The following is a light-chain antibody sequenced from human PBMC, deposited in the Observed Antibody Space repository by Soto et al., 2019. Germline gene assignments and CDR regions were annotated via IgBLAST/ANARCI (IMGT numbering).Light chain of an antibody. Sequence: QSALTQPASVSGSPGQSITISCTGSSRDVGGYHYVSWYQQHPGKAPKLMIYEVSNRPSGVSNRFSGSKSGNTASLTISGLQAEDEADYYCSSYTSSSIDYVFGTGTKLTVL. CDR3: SSYTSSSIDYV. J-gene: IGLJ1*01. V-gene: IGLV2-14*01. CDR2: EVS. CDR1: SRDVGGYHY.